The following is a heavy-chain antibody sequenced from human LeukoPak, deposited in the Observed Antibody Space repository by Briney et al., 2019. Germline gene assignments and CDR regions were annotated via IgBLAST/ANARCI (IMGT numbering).Heavy chain of an antibody. J-gene: IGHJ5*02. D-gene: IGHD2-15*01. CDR1: GGSFSGYY. Sequence: SETLSLTCAVYGGSFSGYYWSWIRQPPGKGLEWIGEINHSGSTNYNASLKSRVTISVDTSKNQFSLKLSSVTAADTAVYYCATRSVVVVVAATQDWFDPWGQGTLVTVSS. V-gene: IGHV4-34*01. CDR2: INHSGST. CDR3: ATRSVVVVVAATQDWFDP.